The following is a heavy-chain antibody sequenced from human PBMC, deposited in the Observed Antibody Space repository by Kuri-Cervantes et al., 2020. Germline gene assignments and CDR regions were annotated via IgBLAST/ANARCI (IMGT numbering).Heavy chain of an antibody. CDR2: ISWDGGST. CDR3: AKGTGDGYYYYYMDV. V-gene: IGHV3-43D*04. D-gene: IGHD7-27*01. J-gene: IGHJ6*03. CDR1: GFTFDDYA. Sequence: GGSLRLSCAASGFTFDDYAMHWVRQAPGKGLEWVSLISWDGGSTYYADSVKGRFTISRDNSKNTLYLQMNSLRAEDTAVYYCAKGTGDGYYYYYMDVWGKGTTVTVSS.